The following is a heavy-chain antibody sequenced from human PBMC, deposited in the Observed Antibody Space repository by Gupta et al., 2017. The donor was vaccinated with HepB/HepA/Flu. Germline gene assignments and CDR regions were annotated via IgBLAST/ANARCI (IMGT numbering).Heavy chain of an antibody. CDR1: GFTFSSYG. D-gene: IGHD1-26*01. CDR3: ARDQMGSGSYGWFDP. V-gene: IGHV3-7*01. Sequence: EVQLVESGGGLVQPGGSLRLSCAASGFTFSSYGRSWVRQAPGKGLEWVANIKPDGSEKYFVDSVKGRFTISRDNAKNSLYLQMSSLRAEDTAVYYCARDQMGSGSYGWFDPWGQGTLVTVSS. CDR2: IKPDGSEK. J-gene: IGHJ5*02.